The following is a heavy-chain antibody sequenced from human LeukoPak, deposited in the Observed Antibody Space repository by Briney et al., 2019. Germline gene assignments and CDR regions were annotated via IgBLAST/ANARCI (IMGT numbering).Heavy chain of an antibody. CDR2: FPYSGST. CDR3: ARDGPGDVGFDY. J-gene: IGHJ4*02. D-gene: IGHD7-27*01. V-gene: IGHV4-59*01. CDR1: RGSISNYY. Sequence: PSETLSLTCTVSRGSISNYYWGWIRQPPGKGLEWIGFFPYSGSTNYNPSLKSRVTISVDTSKNQFSLKLTSVTAADTAVYYCARDGPGDVGFDYWGQGTLVTVSS.